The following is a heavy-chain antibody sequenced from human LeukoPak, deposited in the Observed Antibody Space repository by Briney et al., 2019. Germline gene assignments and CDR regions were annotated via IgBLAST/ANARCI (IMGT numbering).Heavy chain of an antibody. CDR3: ARGSNWYSNWFDP. Sequence: SGTLSLTCAVSGGSISGSNWWSWVRQSPGKGLEWIGEIYHSGSTNYNPSLKSRVTISVDTSKNQFSLHLSSVTDADTAVYYCARGSNWYSNWFDPWGQGTLVSVSS. D-gene: IGHD1-7*01. CDR1: GGSISGSNW. CDR2: IYHSGST. J-gene: IGHJ5*02. V-gene: IGHV4-4*02.